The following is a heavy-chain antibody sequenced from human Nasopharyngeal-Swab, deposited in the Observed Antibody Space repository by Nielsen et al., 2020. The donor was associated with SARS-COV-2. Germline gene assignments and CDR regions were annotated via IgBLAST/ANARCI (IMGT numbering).Heavy chain of an antibody. V-gene: IGHV3-11*06. J-gene: IGHJ4*02. CDR1: GFTFSDYY. Sequence: GGSLRLSCAASGFTFSDYYMSWIRQAPGKGLEWVSYISSSSSYTNYADSVKGRFTISRDNAKNSLYLQMNSLRAEDTAVYYCARGHRGRYFDWLFFDYWGQGTLVTVSS. D-gene: IGHD3-9*01. CDR2: ISSSSSYT. CDR3: ARGHRGRYFDWLFFDY.